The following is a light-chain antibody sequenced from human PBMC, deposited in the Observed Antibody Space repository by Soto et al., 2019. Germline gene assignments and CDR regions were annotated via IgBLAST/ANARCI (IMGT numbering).Light chain of an antibody. CDR3: QQLNTYPFT. J-gene: IGKJ4*01. V-gene: IGKV1-9*01. CDR2: VTS. CDR1: QDISSY. Sequence: DVQLTQSPSFLSASVGDRVTITCRASQDISSYLAWYQQKPGKPPKLLIYVTSTLQSGFPSRFSGSGSGTEFTLTISSLQPEDFATYFCQQLNTYPFTFGGGTKVDSK.